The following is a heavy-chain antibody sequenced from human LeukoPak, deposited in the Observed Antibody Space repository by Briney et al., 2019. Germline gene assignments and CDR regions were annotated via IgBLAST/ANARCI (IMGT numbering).Heavy chain of an antibody. CDR3: ASGQVRIVATIRYYYYYGMDV. Sequence: PSETLSLTCTVSGGSISSGNYYWTWVRQHPGKGLEWIGYIYYSGSTYYNPSLKSRVTISVDTSKNQFSLKLSSVTAADTAVYYCASGQVRIVATIRYYYYYGMDVWGQGTTVTVSS. CDR2: IYYSGST. J-gene: IGHJ6*02. V-gene: IGHV4-31*03. D-gene: IGHD5-12*01. CDR1: GGSISSGNYY.